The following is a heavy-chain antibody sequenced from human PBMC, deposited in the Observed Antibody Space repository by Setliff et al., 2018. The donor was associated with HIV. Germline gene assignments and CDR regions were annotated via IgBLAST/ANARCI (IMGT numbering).Heavy chain of an antibody. J-gene: IGHJ4*02. D-gene: IGHD3-22*01. Sequence: ASVKVSCKASGYTFTSYAMHWVRQAPGQRLEWMGWINAGNGNTKYSQKFQGRVTMTRDTSTSTVYMELSSLRAEDTAVYYCAREGAFYYDSSGYVDYWGQGTLVTVSS. CDR1: GYTFTSYA. V-gene: IGHV1-3*01. CDR3: AREGAFYYDSSGYVDY. CDR2: INAGNGNT.